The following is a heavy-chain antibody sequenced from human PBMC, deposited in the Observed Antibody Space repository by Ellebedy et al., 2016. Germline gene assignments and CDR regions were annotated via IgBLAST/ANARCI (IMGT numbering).Heavy chain of an antibody. Sequence: GESLKISCKPSGYSFTTYWITWVRQTPGGGLEWMGRIDPSDSYTQYGPSFQDHVTFSVDKSINTVYLQWSSLRASDTAMYYCTRQAADLRSSRVPYYYALDVWGQGTAVTVSS. J-gene: IGHJ6*02. D-gene: IGHD6-6*01. CDR1: GYSFTTYW. CDR2: IDPSDSYT. V-gene: IGHV5-10-1*01. CDR3: TRQAADLRSSRVPYYYALDV.